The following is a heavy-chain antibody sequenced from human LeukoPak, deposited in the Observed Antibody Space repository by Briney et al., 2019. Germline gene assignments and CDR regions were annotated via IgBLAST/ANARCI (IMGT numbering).Heavy chain of an antibody. D-gene: IGHD5-24*01. CDR2: IYYSGST. CDR1: GGSISSSSYY. J-gene: IGHJ6*02. CDR3: ARVQEWRRDGYGPEFYYYYGMDV. V-gene: IGHV4-39*07. Sequence: PSETLSLTCTVSGGSISSSSYYWGWIRQPPGKGLEWIGSIYYSGSTYYNPSLKSRVTISVDTSKNQFSLKLSSVTAADTAVYYCARVQEWRRDGYGPEFYYYYGMDVWGQGTTVTVSS.